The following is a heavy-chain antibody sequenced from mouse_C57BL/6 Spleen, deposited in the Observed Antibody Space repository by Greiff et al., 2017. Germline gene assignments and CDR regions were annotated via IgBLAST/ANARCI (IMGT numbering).Heavy chain of an antibody. Sequence: QVQLKQSGAELVRPGSSVKLSCKASGYTFTSYWMDWVKQRPGQGLEWIGNIYPSDSETHYNQKFKDKATLTVDKSSSTAYMQLSSLTSEDSAVYYCARRGVTTGGWYFDVWGTGTTVTVSS. CDR2: IYPSDSET. V-gene: IGHV1-61*01. CDR3: ARRGVTTGGWYFDV. J-gene: IGHJ1*03. CDR1: GYTFTSYW. D-gene: IGHD2-5*01.